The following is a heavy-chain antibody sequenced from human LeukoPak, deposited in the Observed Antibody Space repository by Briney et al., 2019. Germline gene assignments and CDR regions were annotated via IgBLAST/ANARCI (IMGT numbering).Heavy chain of an antibody. J-gene: IGHJ4*02. CDR2: ISSTSSYI. CDR1: GFTFSSYS. CDR3: ARGNPGRFDY. D-gene: IGHD1-14*01. Sequence: PGGSLRLSCAASGFTFSSYSMNWVRQAPGKGLEWVSSISSTSSYIYYADSVKGRFTISRDNAKNSLYLQMNSLRAEDTAVYYCARGNPGRFDYWGQGTLVTVSS. V-gene: IGHV3-21*01.